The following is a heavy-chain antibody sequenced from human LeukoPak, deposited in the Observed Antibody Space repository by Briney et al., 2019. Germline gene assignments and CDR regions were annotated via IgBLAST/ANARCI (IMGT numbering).Heavy chain of an antibody. J-gene: IGHJ4*02. Sequence: ASVKVSCKVSGYTLTELSMHWVRQAPGKGLEWMGGFDPEDGETIYAQKFQGRVTMTEDTSTDTAYMELSSLGSEDTAVYYCAASKYCSSTSCSHFDYWGQGTLVTVSS. CDR3: AASKYCSSTSCSHFDY. CDR2: FDPEDGET. D-gene: IGHD2-2*01. V-gene: IGHV1-24*01. CDR1: GYTLTELS.